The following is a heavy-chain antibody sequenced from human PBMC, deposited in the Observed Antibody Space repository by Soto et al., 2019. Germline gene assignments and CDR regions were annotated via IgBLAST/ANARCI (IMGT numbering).Heavy chain of an antibody. J-gene: IGHJ4*02. CDR1: GGSFSGYY. CDR2: IKHSGST. V-gene: IGHV4-34*01. D-gene: IGHD1-1*01. Sequence: SETLSLTCAVYGGSFSGYYWSWIRQPPGKGLEWIGEIKHSGSTNYNPSLKSRVTISVDTSKNQFSLKLSPVTAAVTAVYYSARSLRTTGTTKGHLLFKAWGQGTQVSVTS. CDR3: ARSLRTTGTTKGHLLFKA.